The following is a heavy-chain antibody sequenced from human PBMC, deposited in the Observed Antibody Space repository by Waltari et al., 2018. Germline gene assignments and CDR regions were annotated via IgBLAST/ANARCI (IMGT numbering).Heavy chain of an antibody. J-gene: IGHJ6*02. V-gene: IGHV1-69*01. Sequence: QVQLVQSGAEVKKPGSSVKVSCKASGGTFSSYAISWVRKAPGQGLERMGGIIPIFGTANYAQKFQGRVTITADESTSTAYMELSSLRSEDTAVYYCARHTHLYCSGGSCYVLTGMDVWGQGTTVTVSS. CDR3: ARHTHLYCSGGSCYVLTGMDV. CDR2: IIPIFGTA. CDR1: GGTFSSYA. D-gene: IGHD2-15*01.